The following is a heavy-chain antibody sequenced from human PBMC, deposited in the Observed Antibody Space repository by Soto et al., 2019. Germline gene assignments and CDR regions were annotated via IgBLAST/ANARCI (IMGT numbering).Heavy chain of an antibody. CDR3: ARGADFARDFDY. CDR1: GGSISSYY. CDR2: IYYSGST. V-gene: IGHV4-59*01. D-gene: IGHD3-3*01. J-gene: IGHJ4*02. Sequence: QVQLQESGPGLMKPSETLSLTCTVSGGSISSYYWSWIRQPPGKGLEWIGYIYYSGSTNYNPSLKSRDTISVDTSKNQFSLKLSSVTAADTAVYYCARGADFARDFDYWGQGTLVTVSS.